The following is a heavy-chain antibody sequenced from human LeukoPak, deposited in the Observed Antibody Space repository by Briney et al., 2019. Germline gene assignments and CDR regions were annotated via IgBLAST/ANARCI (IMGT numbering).Heavy chain of an antibody. CDR3: ASESSNYDFLTGYYNNAFDI. Sequence: RAGGSLRLSCAASGFTFSSYIMNWVRQAPGKGLEWVSSISSSSSYIHYADSVKGRFTISRDNDKNSLYLQMNSLRAEDTAVYYCASESSNYDFLTGYYNNAFDIWGQGTMVTVSS. CDR1: GFTFSSYI. J-gene: IGHJ3*02. V-gene: IGHV3-21*01. D-gene: IGHD3-9*01. CDR2: ISSSSSYI.